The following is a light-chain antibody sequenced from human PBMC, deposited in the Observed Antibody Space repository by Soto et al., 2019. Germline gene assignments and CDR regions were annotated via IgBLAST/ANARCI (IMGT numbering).Light chain of an antibody. CDR1: KLDDKY. CDR2: QDD. V-gene: IGLV3-1*01. J-gene: IGLJ1*01. Sequence: SYELTQPPSVSMSPGQTANITCSGDKLDDKYTSWYRQRPGQSPVLVIYQDDRRPSGIPERFSGSTSGHTATLTVTGTQAMDEADYYCLAWDSSTASYVFGTGTKVTVL. CDR3: LAWDSSTASYV.